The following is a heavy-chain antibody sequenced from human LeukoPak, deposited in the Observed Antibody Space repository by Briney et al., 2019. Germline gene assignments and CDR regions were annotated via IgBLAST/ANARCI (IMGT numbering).Heavy chain of an antibody. D-gene: IGHD3-10*01. Sequence: ASVKLSCKASGGTFSSYAIIWVRQAPGQGLEWMGGIIPIFGTANYAQKFQGRVTITADESTSTAYMELSSLRSEDTAVYYCARDSPASGSTLLDYWGQGTLVTVST. J-gene: IGHJ4*02. CDR2: IIPIFGTA. CDR3: ARDSPASGSTLLDY. V-gene: IGHV1-69*13. CDR1: GGTFSSYA.